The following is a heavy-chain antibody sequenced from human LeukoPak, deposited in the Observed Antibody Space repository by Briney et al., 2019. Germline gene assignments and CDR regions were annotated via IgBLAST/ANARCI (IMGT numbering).Heavy chain of an antibody. CDR2: ISAYSGNT. V-gene: IGHV1-18*01. D-gene: IGHD3-22*01. CDR1: GYTFTSFG. CDR3: ARENTMIVEGRCFDY. Sequence: GASVKVSCKAYGYTFTSFGINWVRQTPGQGLEWMGWISAYSGNTNYAQKLQGRVTMTTDTSTTTAYMELRSLRSDDTAVYYCARENTMIVEGRCFDYWGQGTPVTVSS. J-gene: IGHJ4*02.